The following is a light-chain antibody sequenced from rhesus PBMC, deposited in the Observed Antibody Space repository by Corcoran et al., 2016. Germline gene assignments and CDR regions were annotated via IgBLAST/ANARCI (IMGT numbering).Light chain of an antibody. CDR1: QSIRSW. V-gene: IGKV1-22*01. J-gene: IGKJ1*01. CDR2: KES. Sequence: DIQMTQSPSSLSASVGDTVTITCRASQSIRSWLDWYQQKPGKAPKLLIYKESNLQSGVPSRFSGSGAGTDFTLTISSLQPEDFATYYCLQYSSSPWTFGQGTKVEIK. CDR3: LQYSSSPWT.